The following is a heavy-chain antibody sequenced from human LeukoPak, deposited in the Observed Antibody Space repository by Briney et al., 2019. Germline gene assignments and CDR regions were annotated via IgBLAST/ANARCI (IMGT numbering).Heavy chain of an antibody. Sequence: KPSETLSLTCAVYGGSLNDYLWSWIRQPPGQGLEWIGEVGHSGTTNYHPSLKSRVTISVDTSKNQFSLKLSSVTAADTAVYYAARELISSRAAFDTWGEGTVVTASP. D-gene: IGHD3-10*01. V-gene: IGHV4-34*01. CDR1: GGSLNDYL. CDR3: ARELISSRAAFDT. J-gene: IGHJ3*02. CDR2: VGHSGTT.